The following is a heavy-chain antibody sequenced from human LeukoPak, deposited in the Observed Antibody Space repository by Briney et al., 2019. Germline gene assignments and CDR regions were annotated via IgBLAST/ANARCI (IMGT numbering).Heavy chain of an antibody. J-gene: IGHJ4*02. CDR2: IYYSGST. Sequence: SETLSLTCTVSGGSISSSSYYWGWIRQPPGKGLEWIGSIYYSGSTYYNPSLKSRVTISVDTSKNQFSLKLSSVTAADTAAYYCARLRSYYDILTGYTYYFDYWGQGTLVTVSS. V-gene: IGHV4-39*01. CDR3: ARLRSYYDILTGYTYYFDY. D-gene: IGHD3-9*01. CDR1: GGSISSSSYY.